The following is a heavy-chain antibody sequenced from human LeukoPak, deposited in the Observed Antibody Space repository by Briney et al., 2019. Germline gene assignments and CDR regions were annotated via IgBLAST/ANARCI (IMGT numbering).Heavy chain of an antibody. Sequence: PGGSLRLSCAASGFTFSSYAMHWVRQAPGKGLEWVAVISYDGSNKYYADSVKGRFTISRDNSKNTLYLQMNSLRAEDTAVYYCARDGLRQASGFDYWGQGTLVTVSS. CDR1: GFTFSSYA. CDR3: ARDGLRQASGFDY. J-gene: IGHJ4*02. V-gene: IGHV3-30*04. D-gene: IGHD5-12*01. CDR2: ISYDGSNK.